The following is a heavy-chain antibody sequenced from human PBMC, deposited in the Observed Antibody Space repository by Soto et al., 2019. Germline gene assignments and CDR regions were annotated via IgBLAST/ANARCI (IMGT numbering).Heavy chain of an antibody. CDR3: ARDVDPVAATPARAFDI. J-gene: IGHJ3*02. CDR1: GGSISSGGYY. D-gene: IGHD2-15*01. Sequence: PSETLSLTCTVSGGSISSGGYYWSWIRQHPGKGLEWIGYIYYSGSTYYNPSLKSRVTISVDTSKNQFSLKLSSVTAADTAVYYCARDVDPVAATPARAFDIWGQGTMVTVSS. CDR2: IYYSGST. V-gene: IGHV4-31*03.